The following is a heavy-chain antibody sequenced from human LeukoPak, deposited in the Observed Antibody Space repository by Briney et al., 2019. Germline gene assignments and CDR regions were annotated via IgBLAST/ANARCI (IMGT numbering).Heavy chain of an antibody. CDR1: GYSLRELS. V-gene: IGHV1-24*01. D-gene: IGHD5-18*01. CDR3: GIDTAMDLDY. J-gene: IGHJ4*02. CDR2: FDPEDGET. Sequence: ASVKVSCTVAGYSLRELSLHWVRQAPGKGLEWMGGFDPEDGETIYAQKFQGRVTMTEDTSTDTAYMELCSLRSEDTAVYYCGIDTAMDLDYWGQGTLVTVSS.